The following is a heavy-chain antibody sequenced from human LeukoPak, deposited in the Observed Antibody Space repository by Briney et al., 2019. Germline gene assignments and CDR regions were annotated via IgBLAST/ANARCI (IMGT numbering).Heavy chain of an antibody. CDR3: AAAAAGTVYYYYYYMDV. CDR2: ISAYNGNT. CDR1: GYTFTSYG. Sequence: ASVKVSCKASGYTFTSYGISWVRQAPGQGLEWMGWISAYNGNTNYAQKLQGRVTMTTDTSTSTAYMELRSLRSDDTAVYYCAAAAAGTVYYYYYYMDVWGKGTTVTVSS. J-gene: IGHJ6*03. V-gene: IGHV1-18*01. D-gene: IGHD6-13*01.